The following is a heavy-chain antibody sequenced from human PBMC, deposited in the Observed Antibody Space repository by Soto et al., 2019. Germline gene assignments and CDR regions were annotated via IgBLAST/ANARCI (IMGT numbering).Heavy chain of an antibody. Sequence: GASVKVSCKASGYTFTGYYMHWVRQAPGQGLEWMGWINPNSGGTNYAQKFQGWVTMTRDTSISTAYMELSRLRSDDTAVYYCASGLGELSLYYYGMDVWGQGTTVTVSS. CDR3: ASGLGELSLYYYGMDV. D-gene: IGHD3-16*02. V-gene: IGHV1-2*04. CDR2: INPNSGGT. J-gene: IGHJ6*02. CDR1: GYTFTGYY.